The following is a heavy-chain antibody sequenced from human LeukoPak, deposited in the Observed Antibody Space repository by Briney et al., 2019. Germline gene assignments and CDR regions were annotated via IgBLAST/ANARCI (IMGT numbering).Heavy chain of an antibody. D-gene: IGHD3-10*01. CDR1: GGSISSGGYY. V-gene: IGHV4-31*03. J-gene: IGHJ4*02. CDR2: IYYSGST. Sequence: PQTLSLTCTVSGGSISSGGYYWSWIRQHPGKGLEWIGYIYYSGSTYYNPSLKSRVIISADTSKNQFSLKLTSVTAADTAVYYCAAQLLWFGEDNPHFDYWGQGTLVAVSS. CDR3: AAQLLWFGEDNPHFDY.